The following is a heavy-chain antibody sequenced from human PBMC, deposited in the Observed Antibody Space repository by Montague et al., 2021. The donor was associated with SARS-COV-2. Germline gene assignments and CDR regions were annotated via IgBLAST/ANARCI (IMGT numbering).Heavy chain of an antibody. CDR2: IYTSGNT. Sequence: TLSLTCTVSDDSISGGRYYWSWIRQPAGKGLEWIGRIYTSGNTNYNPSLKSRVSMLVDTSENQLSLKLSSVTAADTAIYYCARARITGTTKDYYGMDVWGQGTTVTVS. V-gene: IGHV4-61*02. CDR1: DDSISGGRYY. J-gene: IGHJ6*02. D-gene: IGHD1-7*01. CDR3: ARARITGTTKDYYGMDV.